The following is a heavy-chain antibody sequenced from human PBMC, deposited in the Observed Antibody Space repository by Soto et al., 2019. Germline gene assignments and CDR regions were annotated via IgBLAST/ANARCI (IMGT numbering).Heavy chain of an antibody. D-gene: IGHD1-1*01. J-gene: IGHJ4*02. Sequence: EASGGTFSSYAISWVRQAPGQGLEWMGGIIPIFGTANYAQKFQGRVTITADESTSTAYMELSSLRSEDTAVYYCARGGLMATTFDYWGQGTLVTVSS. CDR1: GGTFSSYA. CDR2: IIPIFGTA. CDR3: ARGGLMATTFDY. V-gene: IGHV1-69*01.